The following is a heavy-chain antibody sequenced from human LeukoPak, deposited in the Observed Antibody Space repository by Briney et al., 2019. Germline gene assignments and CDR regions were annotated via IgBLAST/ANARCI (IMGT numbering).Heavy chain of an antibody. CDR2: IYTSRST. V-gene: IGHV4-61*02. CDR3: ARLNVDIVATTFDY. Sequence: SETLSLTCTVSGGSISSGSYYWSWIRQPAGKGLEWIGRIYTSRSTNYNPSLKSRVTISVDTSKNQFSLKLSSVTAADTAVYYCARLNVDIVATTFDYWGQGTLVTVSS. J-gene: IGHJ4*02. D-gene: IGHD5-12*01. CDR1: GGSISSGSYY.